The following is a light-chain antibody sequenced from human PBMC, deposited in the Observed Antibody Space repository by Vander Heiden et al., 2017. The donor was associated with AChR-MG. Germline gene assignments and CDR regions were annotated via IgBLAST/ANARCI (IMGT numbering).Light chain of an antibody. CDR3: QQSYGTPQT. CDR2: AAS. J-gene: IGKJ1*01. V-gene: IGKV1-39*01. Sequence: DIQMTQSPSSLPASVGDRVTITCRASQSISSYLNWYQQKVGKAPKVLVYAASSLERGVPSRFSGSGSGTDFTLTISSLQPEDFATYYCQQSYGTPQTFGQGTKV. CDR1: QSISSY.